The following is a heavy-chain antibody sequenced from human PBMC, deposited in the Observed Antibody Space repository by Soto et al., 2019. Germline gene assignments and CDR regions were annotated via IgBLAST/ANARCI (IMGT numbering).Heavy chain of an antibody. CDR1: GFTFSSYG. V-gene: IGHV3-30*03. D-gene: IGHD3-3*01. Sequence: GGSLRLSCAASGFTFSSYGMHWVRQAPGKGLEWVAVISYDGSNKYYADSAKGRFTISRDNSKNTLYLQMNSLRAEDTAVYYCRCYDFWSGYYFDYWGQGTLVTVSS. CDR3: RCYDFWSGYYFDY. J-gene: IGHJ4*02. CDR2: ISYDGSNK.